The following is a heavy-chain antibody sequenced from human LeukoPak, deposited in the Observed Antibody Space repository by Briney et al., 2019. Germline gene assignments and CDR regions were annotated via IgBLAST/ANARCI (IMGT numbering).Heavy chain of an antibody. D-gene: IGHD4-17*01. CDR3: ARDGSYGDYSLDY. Sequence: SETLSLTCTVSGGSISSGGYYWSWIRQHRGKGLEWIGYIYYSGSTYYNPSLKSRVTISVDTSKNQFSLKLSSVTAADTAVYYCARDGSYGDYSLDYWGQGTLVTVSS. J-gene: IGHJ4*02. CDR1: GGSISSGGYY. V-gene: IGHV4-31*03. CDR2: IYYSGST.